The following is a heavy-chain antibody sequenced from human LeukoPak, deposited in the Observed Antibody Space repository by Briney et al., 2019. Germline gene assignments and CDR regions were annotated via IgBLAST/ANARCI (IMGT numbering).Heavy chain of an antibody. CDR2: IIPILGIA. V-gene: IGHV1-69*04. Sequence: SVKVSCKASGGTFSSYAISWVRQAPGQGLEWMGRIIPILGIANYAQKFQGRVTITADKSTSTAYMELSSLRSEDTAVYYCASGPYYYDSGVFDYWGQGTLVTVSS. D-gene: IGHD3-22*01. CDR3: ASGPYYYDSGVFDY. J-gene: IGHJ4*02. CDR1: GGTFSSYA.